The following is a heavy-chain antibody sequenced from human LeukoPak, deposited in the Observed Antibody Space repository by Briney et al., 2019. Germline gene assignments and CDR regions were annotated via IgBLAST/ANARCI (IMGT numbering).Heavy chain of an antibody. J-gene: IGHJ4*02. CDR2: ISGSGGST. D-gene: IGHD7-27*01. CDR1: GFTFSSYA. Sequence: GGSLRLSCAASGFTFSSYAMSWVRQAPGKGLEWVSAISGSGGSTYYAASVKGRFTISRDNSKNTLYLQMNSLRAEDTAVYYCAKDLENPDLGIFDYWGQGTLVTVSS. CDR3: AKDLENPDLGIFDY. V-gene: IGHV3-23*01.